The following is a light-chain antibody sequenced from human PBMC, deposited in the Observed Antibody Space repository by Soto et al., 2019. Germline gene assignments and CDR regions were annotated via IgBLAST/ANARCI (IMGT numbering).Light chain of an antibody. V-gene: IGKV3-20*01. CDR1: QSFNSNY. J-gene: IGKJ1*01. CDR3: HQYGSSPRT. CDR2: GAS. Sequence: EIWLTQFPGTLSLSPGERATLSCTASQSFNSNYVAWYQQKPGQAPRLLIYGASTRATGIPDRFSGSGSGTDFTLTISRLEPEDFAVYYCHQYGSSPRTFGPGTKVDIK.